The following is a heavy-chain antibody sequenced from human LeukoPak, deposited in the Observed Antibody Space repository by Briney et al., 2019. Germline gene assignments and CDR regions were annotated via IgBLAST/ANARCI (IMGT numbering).Heavy chain of an antibody. D-gene: IGHD4-17*01. CDR3: ARVDGDYFYYYYYYYMDV. J-gene: IGHJ6*03. Sequence: PGGSLRLSCAASGFTFSSYWMHWVRQAPGKGLVWVSRINSDGSSTSYADSVKGRFTISRDNAKNTLYLQMNSLRAEDTAVYYCARVDGDYFYYYYYYYMDVWGKGTTVTISS. CDR1: GFTFSSYW. V-gene: IGHV3-74*01. CDR2: INSDGSST.